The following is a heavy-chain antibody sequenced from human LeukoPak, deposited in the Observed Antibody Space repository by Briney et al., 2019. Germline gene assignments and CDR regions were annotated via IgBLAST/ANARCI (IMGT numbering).Heavy chain of an antibody. J-gene: IGHJ6*03. Sequence: SETLSLTCAVYGGSFSGYFWSWIRQPPGKGLEWIGEINHSGSTNYNPSLKSRVTISVDTSKNQFSLKLSSVTAADTAVYYCARQNGGSWNYYYYMDVWGKGTTVTVSS. D-gene: IGHD1-26*01. CDR2: INHSGST. CDR1: GGSFSGYF. CDR3: ARQNGGSWNYYYYMDV. V-gene: IGHV4-34*01.